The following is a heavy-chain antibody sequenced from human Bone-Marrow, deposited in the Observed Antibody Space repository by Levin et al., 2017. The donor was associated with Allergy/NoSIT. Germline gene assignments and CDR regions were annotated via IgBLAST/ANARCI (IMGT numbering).Heavy chain of an antibody. CDR1: GFTFGDYA. J-gene: IGHJ4*02. CDR3: TRKSRYDYGSGSYYYVDY. D-gene: IGHD3-10*01. Sequence: GESLKISCTASGFTFGDYAMSWFRQAPGKGLEWVGFIRSKPYGGTTEYAASVKGRFTISRDDSKSIAYLQMDSLKTEDTAVYYCTRKSRYDYGSGSYYYVDYWGQGTLVTVSS. CDR2: IRSKPYGGTT. V-gene: IGHV3-49*03.